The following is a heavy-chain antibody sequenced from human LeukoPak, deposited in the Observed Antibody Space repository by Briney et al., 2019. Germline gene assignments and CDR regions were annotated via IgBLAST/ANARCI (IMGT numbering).Heavy chain of an antibody. J-gene: IGHJ4*02. CDR3: AGDKGWGNYQFDF. Sequence: PSDTLSLTYTVHGGSFRLYYCNWHRQPPGKGLERTGESTHSGSTNNNSSLRCQARQSVETSKNHFSLKLTSLTAADTVVYYCAGDKGWGNYQFDFWGQGTLVTVSS. CDR1: GGSFRLYY. CDR2: STHSGST. D-gene: IGHD7-27*01. V-gene: IGHV4-34*04.